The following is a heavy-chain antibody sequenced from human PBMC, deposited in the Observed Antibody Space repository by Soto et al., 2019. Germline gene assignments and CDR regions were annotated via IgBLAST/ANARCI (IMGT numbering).Heavy chain of an antibody. V-gene: IGHV3-30*14. CDR1: GVTFRGYA. CDR3: ARAYQLTYYFDD. Sequence: GGSLRLSCAGSGVTFRGYAVHWVRQTPGKGLEWVTVISDDGSKTYYADSVKGRFSVSRDDSTNMVFLQMSSLRSADTAVYHCARAYQLTYYFDDWGPGTPVTVSS. J-gene: IGHJ4*02. D-gene: IGHD3-9*01. CDR2: ISDDGSKT.